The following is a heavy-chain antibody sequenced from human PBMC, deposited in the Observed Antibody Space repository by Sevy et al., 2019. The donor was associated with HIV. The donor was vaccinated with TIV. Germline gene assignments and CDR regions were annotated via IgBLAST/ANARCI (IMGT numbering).Heavy chain of an antibody. D-gene: IGHD5-18*01. CDR1: GFTLGDYA. CDR2: MRSKAFAGTT. Sequence: GGSLRLSCTTSGFTLGDYAMSWVRQAPGKGLEWVGFMRSKAFAGTTEYAASVKGRFTTSTDDSKASTHLQMNSLRTKDTGVYYCIRSRVRGYTAMVPDYWGKGTLVTVSS. CDR3: IRSRVRGYTAMVPDY. V-gene: IGHV3-49*04. J-gene: IGHJ4*02.